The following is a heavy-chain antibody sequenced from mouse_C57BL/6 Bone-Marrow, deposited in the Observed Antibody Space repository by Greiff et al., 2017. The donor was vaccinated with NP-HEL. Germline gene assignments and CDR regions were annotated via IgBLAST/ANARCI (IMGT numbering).Heavy chain of an antibody. CDR3: ARNSSLTYWYFDV. J-gene: IGHJ1*03. Sequence: QVQLKQSGPGLVQPSQSLSITCTVSGFSLTSYGVHWVRQSPGKGLEWLGVIWSGGSTAYNAAFISRLSISKDNSKSQVFFKMNSLQADDTAIYYCARNSSLTYWYFDVWGTGTTVTVSS. CDR2: IWSGGST. D-gene: IGHD2-12*01. V-gene: IGHV2-2*01. CDR1: GFSLTSYG.